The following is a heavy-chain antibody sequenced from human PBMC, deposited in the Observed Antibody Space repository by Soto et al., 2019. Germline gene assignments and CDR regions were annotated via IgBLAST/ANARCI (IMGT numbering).Heavy chain of an antibody. D-gene: IGHD2-21*01. CDR3: RAVEMATRIFDY. J-gene: IGHJ4*02. Sequence: SGPTLVNPTQTLTLTCTFSGFSLSTSGVGVGWIRQPPGKALEWLALIYWDDDKRYSPSLKSRLTITKDTSKNQVVLTMTNMDPVDTATYYCRAVEMATRIFDYWGQGTLVTVSS. CDR2: IYWDDDK. V-gene: IGHV2-5*02. CDR1: GFSLSTSGVG.